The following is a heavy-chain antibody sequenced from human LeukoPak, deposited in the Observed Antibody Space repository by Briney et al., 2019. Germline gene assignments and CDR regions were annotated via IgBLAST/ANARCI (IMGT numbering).Heavy chain of an antibody. Sequence: SETLSLTCTVSGVSISSSNSYWGWIRQPPGKGLEWIGSIYYSGNTYYNASLKSQVSISIDTSKNQFSLKLSSVTAADTAVYYCASSPYDSSGYYYYFDYWGQGTLVTVSS. CDR3: ASSPYDSSGYYYYFDY. V-gene: IGHV4-39*01. D-gene: IGHD3-22*01. CDR1: GVSISSSNSY. J-gene: IGHJ4*02. CDR2: IYYSGNT.